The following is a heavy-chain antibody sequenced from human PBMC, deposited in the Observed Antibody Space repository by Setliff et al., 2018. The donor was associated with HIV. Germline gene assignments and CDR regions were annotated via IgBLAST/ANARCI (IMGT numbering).Heavy chain of an antibody. D-gene: IGHD2-2*01. J-gene: IGHJ4*02. CDR1: GGSLTNYY. Sequence: TSETLSLTCAVYGGSLTNYYWSWFRQSPGKGLEWIGEVTDDGSANYNPSLKSRVTISVDTSKKQFSLKLTSVTAADTAVYFCARRVVHTSPSDPSGLYFDFWGQGTLVTVSS. CDR2: VTDDGSA. CDR3: ARRVVHTSPSDPSGLYFDF. V-gene: IGHV4-34*01.